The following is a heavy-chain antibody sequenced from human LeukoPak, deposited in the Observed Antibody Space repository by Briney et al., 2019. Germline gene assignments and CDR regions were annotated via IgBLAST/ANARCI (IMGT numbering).Heavy chain of an antibody. J-gene: IGHJ5*02. CDR1: GFTFSSYS. CDR2: ISSSSSYI. CDR3: ARVGILNWFDP. V-gene: IGHV3-21*01. Sequence: GGSLRLTCAASGFTFSSYSMNWVRQAPGKGLEWVSSISSSSSYIYYADSVKGRFTISRDNAKNSLYLQMNSLRAEDTAVYYCARVGILNWFDPWGQGTLVTVSS.